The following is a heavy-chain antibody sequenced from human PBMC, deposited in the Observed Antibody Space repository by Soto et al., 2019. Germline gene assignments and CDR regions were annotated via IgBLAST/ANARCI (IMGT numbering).Heavy chain of an antibody. J-gene: IGHJ6*02. D-gene: IGHD6-19*01. Sequence: ASVKVSCKASGYTFTSYDINWVRQATGQGLEWMGWMNPNSGNTGYAQKFQGRVTMTRNTSISTAYMELSSLRSEDTAVYYCASGGSSGWYFSYYYYGMDVWGQGTTVTVS. V-gene: IGHV1-8*01. CDR1: GYTFTSYD. CDR2: MNPNSGNT. CDR3: ASGGSSGWYFSYYYYGMDV.